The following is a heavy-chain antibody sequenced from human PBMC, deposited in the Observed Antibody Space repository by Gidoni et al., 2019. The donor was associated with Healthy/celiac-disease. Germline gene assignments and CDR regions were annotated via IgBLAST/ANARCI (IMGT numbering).Heavy chain of an antibody. CDR3: ARDRSKAIFGVVSTYYYYGMDV. V-gene: IGHV1-18*01. CDR2: ISAYNGNT. J-gene: IGHJ6*02. Sequence: QVQLVQSGAEVKKPGASVKVSCKASGYTFTSYGISWVRQAPGQGLEWMGWISAYNGNTNYAQKLQGRVTITTDTSTSTAYMELRSLRSDDTAVYYCARDRSKAIFGVVSTYYYYGMDVWGQGTTVTVSS. D-gene: IGHD3-3*01. CDR1: GYTFTSYG.